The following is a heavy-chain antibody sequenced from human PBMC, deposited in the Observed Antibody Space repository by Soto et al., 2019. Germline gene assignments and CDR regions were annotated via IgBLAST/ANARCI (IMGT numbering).Heavy chain of an antibody. J-gene: IGHJ4*02. CDR2: ISSSSSYI. Sequence: EVQLVESGGGLVKPGGSLRLSCAASGFTFSSYSMNWVRQAPGKGLEWVSSISSSSSYIYYADSVKGRFTISRDNAKNSLYLQMNRLRAEDTAVYYCARDDLGRGWYDYWGQGTLVTVSS. CDR3: ARDDLGRGWYDY. V-gene: IGHV3-21*01. CDR1: GFTFSSYS. D-gene: IGHD6-19*01.